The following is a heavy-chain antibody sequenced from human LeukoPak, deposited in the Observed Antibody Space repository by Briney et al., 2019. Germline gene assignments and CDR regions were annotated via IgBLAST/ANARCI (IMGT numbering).Heavy chain of an antibody. Sequence: GGSLRLSCAASGFTFSSYSMNWVRQAPGKGLEWVSSISSSSSYIHYADSVKGRFTISRDNAKNSLYLQMNSLRAEDTAVYYCARDTVVGLAHSLDYWGQGTLVTVSS. CDR1: GFTFSSYS. V-gene: IGHV3-21*01. CDR2: ISSSSSYI. CDR3: ARDTVVGLAHSLDY. D-gene: IGHD3/OR15-3a*01. J-gene: IGHJ4*02.